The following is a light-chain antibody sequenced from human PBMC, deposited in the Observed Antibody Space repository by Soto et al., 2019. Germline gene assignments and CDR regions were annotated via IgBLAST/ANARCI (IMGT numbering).Light chain of an antibody. V-gene: IGLV1-40*01. CDR1: NSNLGAGYD. CDR2: GNR. CDR3: QAYDDSLTAFV. J-gene: IGLJ3*02. Sequence: QSVLTQPPSVSGAPGQRVTISCTGKNSNLGAGYDVHWYQQLPGAAPKLVIFGNRNRPSGVPERFSGSKSGTSASLAITGRQAVDEADYYSQAYDDSLTAFVFGGGTKLTVL.